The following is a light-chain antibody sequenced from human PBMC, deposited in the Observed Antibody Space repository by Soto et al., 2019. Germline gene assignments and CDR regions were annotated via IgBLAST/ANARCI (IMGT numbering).Light chain of an antibody. CDR3: HQSYINLS. V-gene: IGKV1-39*01. CDR2: AAS. CDR1: QSISSY. J-gene: IGKJ4*01. Sequence: DIQMTQSPSSLSASVGDRVTITCRASQSISSYLNWYQQKPGKAPTLLIYAASSLKSGVPSRFSGSGSGTDFTLTISSLQPEDFATYYCHQSYINLSFGGGTKVEI.